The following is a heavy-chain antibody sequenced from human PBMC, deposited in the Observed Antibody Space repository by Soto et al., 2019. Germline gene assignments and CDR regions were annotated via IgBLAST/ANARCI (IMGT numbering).Heavy chain of an antibody. CDR3: AKDQLAARNPDDYYYYMDV. J-gene: IGHJ6*03. V-gene: IGHV3-23*01. CDR1: GFTFSSYA. Sequence: HPGGSLRLSCAASGFTFSSYAMSWVRQAPGKGLEWVSAISGSGGSTYYADSVKGRFTISRDNSKNTLYLQMNSLRAEDTAVYYCAKDQLAARNPDDYYYYMDVWGKGTKVTVSS. D-gene: IGHD6-13*01. CDR2: ISGSGGST.